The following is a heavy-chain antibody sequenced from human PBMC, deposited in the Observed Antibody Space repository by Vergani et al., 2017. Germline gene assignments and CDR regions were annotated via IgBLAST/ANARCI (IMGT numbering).Heavy chain of an antibody. D-gene: IGHD3-10*01. CDR2: INPNSGGT. CDR3: AREELWFGELYYYYYYGMDV. V-gene: IGHV1-2*02. Sequence: QVQLVQSGAEVKKPGASVKVSCTASGYTFTGYYMHWVRQAPGQGLEWMGWINPNSGGTNYAQKFQGRVTMTRDTSISTAYMELSRLRSDDTAVYYCAREELWFGELYYYYYYGMDVWGQGTTVTVSS. CDR1: GYTFTGYY. J-gene: IGHJ6*02.